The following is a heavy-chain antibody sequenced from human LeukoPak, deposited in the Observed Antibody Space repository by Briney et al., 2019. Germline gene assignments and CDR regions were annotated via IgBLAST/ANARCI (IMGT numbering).Heavy chain of an antibody. Sequence: GGSLRLSCAASGFTFSSYGIHWVRQAPGKGLEWVAFIRYDGSNKYYTDSVKGRFTTSRDNSKNTLYLQMNSLRAEDTAVYYCARGQPPKIKYDFWSGYPTPFDYWGQGTLVTVSS. J-gene: IGHJ4*02. CDR2: IRYDGSNK. CDR1: GFTFSSYG. CDR3: ARGQPPKIKYDFWSGYPTPFDY. D-gene: IGHD3-3*01. V-gene: IGHV3-30*02.